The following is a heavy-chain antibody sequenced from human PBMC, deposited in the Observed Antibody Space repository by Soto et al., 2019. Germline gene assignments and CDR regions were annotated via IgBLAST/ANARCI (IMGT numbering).Heavy chain of an antibody. CDR3: AKPAYGDYVAFDI. Sequence: EVQLLESGGGLVQPGGSLRLSCAASGFTFSSYALSWVRQAPGKGLEWVSAISGSGGSTYYADSVKGRFTISRDNFKNTLYLQMNNLRAEDTAVYYCAKPAYGDYVAFDIWGQGTMVTVSS. D-gene: IGHD4-17*01. CDR2: ISGSGGST. J-gene: IGHJ3*02. CDR1: GFTFSSYA. V-gene: IGHV3-23*01.